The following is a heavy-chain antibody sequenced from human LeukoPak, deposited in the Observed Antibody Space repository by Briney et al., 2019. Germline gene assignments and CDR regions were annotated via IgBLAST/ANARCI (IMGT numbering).Heavy chain of an antibody. Sequence: ASVKVSCKASGYTFTGYYIQWVRQAPGQGLEWMGWINPNSGGTNYAQKFQGRVTMTRDTSISTAYMELSRLRSDDTAVYYCARGYSGYDRKAKYYFDYWGQGTLVTVSS. D-gene: IGHD5-12*01. V-gene: IGHV1-2*02. CDR2: INPNSGGT. J-gene: IGHJ4*02. CDR1: GYTFTGYY. CDR3: ARGYSGYDRKAKYYFDY.